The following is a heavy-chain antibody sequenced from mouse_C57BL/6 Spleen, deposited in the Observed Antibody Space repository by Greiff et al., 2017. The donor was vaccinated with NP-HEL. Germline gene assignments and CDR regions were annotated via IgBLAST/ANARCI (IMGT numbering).Heavy chain of an antibody. Sequence: EVKLVESEGGLVQPGSSMKLSCTASGFTFSDYYMAWVRQVPEKGLEWVANINYDGSSTYYLDSLKSRFIISRDNAKNILYLQMSSLKSEDTATYYCARHYGSSYPYYFDYWGQGTTLTVSS. J-gene: IGHJ2*01. D-gene: IGHD1-1*01. V-gene: IGHV5-16*01. CDR3: ARHYGSSYPYYFDY. CDR2: INYDGSST. CDR1: GFTFSDYY.